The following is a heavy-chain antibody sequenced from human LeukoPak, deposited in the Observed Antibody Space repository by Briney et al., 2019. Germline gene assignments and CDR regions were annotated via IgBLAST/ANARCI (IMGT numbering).Heavy chain of an antibody. J-gene: IGHJ4*02. D-gene: IGHD2-21*01. CDR2: IYSGGST. CDR3: ARGYSSDN. CDR1: GFIFSSYV. Sequence: QTGGSLRLSCAASGFIFSSYVMSWVRQAPGKGLEWVSVIYSGGSTYYADSVKGRFTISRDNSKNTLNLQMNSLRAEDAAVYYCARGYSSDNWGQGTLVTVSS. V-gene: IGHV3-66*01.